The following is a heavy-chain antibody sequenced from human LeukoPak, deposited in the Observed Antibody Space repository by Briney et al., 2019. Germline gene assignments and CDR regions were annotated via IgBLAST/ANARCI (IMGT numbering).Heavy chain of an antibody. CDR1: GFTFSSYV. CDR3: AMASSTSSEWFDP. CDR2: ISGSGGST. V-gene: IGHV3-23*01. Sequence: GGSLRLPCAASGFTFSSYVMSWVRQAPGKGMEWVSTISGSGGSTYYADSVKGRFTISRDNSKNTLYLQMNSLRAEDMAVYYCAMASSTSSEWFDPWGQGTPVTVSS. D-gene: IGHD2-2*01. J-gene: IGHJ5*02.